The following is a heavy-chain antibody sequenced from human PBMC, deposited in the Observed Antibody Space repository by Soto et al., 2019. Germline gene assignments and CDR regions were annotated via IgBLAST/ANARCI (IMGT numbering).Heavy chain of an antibody. CDR3: AGSLTLATTTGDVFDI. J-gene: IGHJ3*02. Sequence: VQLQESGPGLGKPSESLSITCTVSDGSISSYYWSWIRQPPGKGLEWIGFIYYSGSTNYNPSLKSRATISVDMSNNHHSPMLSSVTAAYTALYYWAGSLTLATTTGDVFDIWGQGTMVTVSS. D-gene: IGHD4-17*01. CDR2: IYYSGST. CDR1: DGSISSYY. V-gene: IGHV4-59*01.